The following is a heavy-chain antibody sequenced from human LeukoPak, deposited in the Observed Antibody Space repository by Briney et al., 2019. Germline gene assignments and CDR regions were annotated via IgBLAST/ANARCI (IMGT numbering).Heavy chain of an antibody. CDR2: INPNSGGT. CDR1: GYTFTGYY. D-gene: IGHD6-19*01. CDR3: ARSPRGIAVDGTGYFQH. V-gene: IGHV1-2*02. Sequence: ASVKVSCKASGYTFTGYYMHWVRQAPGQGLEWMGWINPNSGGTNYAQKFQGRVTMTRDTSISTAYMELSRLRSNDTAVYYCARSPRGIAVDGTGYFQHWGQGTLVTVSS. J-gene: IGHJ1*01.